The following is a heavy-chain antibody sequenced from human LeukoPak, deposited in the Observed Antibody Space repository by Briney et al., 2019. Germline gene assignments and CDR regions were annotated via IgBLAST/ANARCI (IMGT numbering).Heavy chain of an antibody. CDR2: ISSSSSTI. Sequence: GGSLRLSCAASGFTFSSYSMNWVRQAPGKGLEWVSCISSSSSTIYYADSVKGRFTISRDNAKNSLYLQMNSLRAEDTAVYYCAKLTYYDFWSGFEPWGQGTLVTVSS. D-gene: IGHD3-3*01. CDR1: GFTFSSYS. CDR3: AKLTYYDFWSGFEP. V-gene: IGHV3-48*01. J-gene: IGHJ5*02.